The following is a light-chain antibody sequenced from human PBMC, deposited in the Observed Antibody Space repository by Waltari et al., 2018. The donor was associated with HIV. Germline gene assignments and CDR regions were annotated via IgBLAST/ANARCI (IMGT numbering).Light chain of an antibody. CDR3: CSYAGSSTFV. CDR1: SSDVGNYNY. J-gene: IGLJ1*01. Sequence: QSALTQPASVSGSPGQSITISCTGTSSDVGNYNYVSWYQQHPGKAPRLMIYDVTKRPSGISDRLSGYKSGNTASLTISGLQAEDEADYYCCSYAGSSTFVFGTGTKVTVL. CDR2: DVT. V-gene: IGLV2-23*02.